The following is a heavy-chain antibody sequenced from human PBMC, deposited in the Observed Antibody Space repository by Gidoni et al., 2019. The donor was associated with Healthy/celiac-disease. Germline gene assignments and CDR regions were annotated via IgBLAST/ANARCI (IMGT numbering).Heavy chain of an antibody. V-gene: IGHV3-15*01. D-gene: IGHD2-2*01. CDR2: IKSKTDGGTT. CDR1: GFTFSNAW. Sequence: EVQLVESGGGLVKPGGSLRLSCAASGFTFSNAWMSWVRQAPGKGLERVGRIKSKTDGGTTDYAAPVKGRFTISRDDSKNTLYLQMNSLKTEDTAVYYCTTDVLCSSTSCQYYFDYWGQGTLVTVSS. J-gene: IGHJ4*02. CDR3: TTDVLCSSTSCQYYFDY.